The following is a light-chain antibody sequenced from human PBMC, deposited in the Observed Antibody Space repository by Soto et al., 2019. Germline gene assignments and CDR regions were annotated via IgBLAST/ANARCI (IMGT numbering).Light chain of an antibody. J-gene: IGKJ1*01. V-gene: IGKV1-5*01. Sequence: DIQITQSPSTLSAFVGDRVTITCRASQSISNRLAWYHQKPGKTPNLLIYDASNLGSGVPSRFSGSGSGTEFTLTISSLQPDDFATYYCQQYDTYSTFGQGTKVDI. CDR1: QSISNR. CDR2: DAS. CDR3: QQYDTYST.